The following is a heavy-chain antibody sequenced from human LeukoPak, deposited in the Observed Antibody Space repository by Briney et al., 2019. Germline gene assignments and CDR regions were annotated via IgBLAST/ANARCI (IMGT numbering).Heavy chain of an antibody. CDR2: IIPIFGTA. D-gene: IGHD4-17*01. J-gene: IGHJ4*02. Sequence: SVTVSFKGSGGTFIIYAISGVRQAPGQGLEWMGGIIPIFGTANYAQKFQGRVTITADESTSTAYMELSSLRSEDTAVYYCARDYGDYYFDYWGQGTLVTVSS. CDR3: ARDYGDYYFDY. CDR1: GGTFIIYA. V-gene: IGHV1-69*13.